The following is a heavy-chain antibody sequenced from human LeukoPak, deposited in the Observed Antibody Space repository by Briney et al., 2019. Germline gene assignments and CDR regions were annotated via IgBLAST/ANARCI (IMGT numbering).Heavy chain of an antibody. J-gene: IGHJ5*02. V-gene: IGHV4-39*01. CDR1: GGSISSSSYY. D-gene: IGHD2-15*01. CDR3: AGKAYSDCFDP. CDR2: IYYSGST. Sequence: SETLSLTCTVSGGSISSSSYYWGWIRQPPGKGLEWIGSIYYSGSTYYNPSLKSRVTISVDTSKNQFSLKLSSVTAADTAVYYCAGKAYSDCFDPWGQGTLVTVSS.